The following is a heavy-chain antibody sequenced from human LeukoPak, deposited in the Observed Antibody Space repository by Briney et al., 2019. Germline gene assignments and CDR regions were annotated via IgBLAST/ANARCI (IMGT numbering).Heavy chain of an antibody. V-gene: IGHV3-30*02. D-gene: IGHD3-10*02. CDR2: IRYDGSTK. Sequence: GGSLRLSCAASGFTFSSYGTHWVRQAPGKGLEWVAFIRYDGSTKYYADSVKGRFTISRDNSKNTLHLQMSSLRAEDTAVYYCAKATMLSAWSLDYWGQGTLVTVSS. J-gene: IGHJ4*02. CDR3: AKATMLSAWSLDY. CDR1: GFTFSSYG.